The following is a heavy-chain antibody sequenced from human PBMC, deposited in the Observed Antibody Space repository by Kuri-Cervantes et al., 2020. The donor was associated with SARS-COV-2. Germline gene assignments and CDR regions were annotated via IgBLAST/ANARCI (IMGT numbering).Heavy chain of an antibody. V-gene: IGHV3-73*01. Sequence: GESLKISCAASGFILSRYTMNWVRQASGKGLEWVGRVRGKANNYATAYAASVKGRFTISRDDSKNMAYLQMNSLKTEDTAVYYCTTLIDYWGQGSLVTVSS. J-gene: IGHJ4*02. CDR3: TTLIDY. CDR1: GFILSRYT. CDR2: VRGKANNYAT.